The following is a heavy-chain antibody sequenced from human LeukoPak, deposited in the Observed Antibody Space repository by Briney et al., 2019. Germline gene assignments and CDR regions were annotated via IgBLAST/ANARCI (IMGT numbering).Heavy chain of an antibody. CDR1: GGSISSSSYY. Sequence: SETLSLTCTVSGGSISSSSYYWGWIRQPPGKGLEWIGSIYYSGSTYYNPSLKSRVTISVDTSKNQFSLKLRSVTAADTAVYYCARGVRGYSSSWYLGYWGQGTLVTVSS. CDR3: ARGVRGYSSSWYLGY. CDR2: IYYSGST. D-gene: IGHD6-13*01. V-gene: IGHV4-39*07. J-gene: IGHJ4*02.